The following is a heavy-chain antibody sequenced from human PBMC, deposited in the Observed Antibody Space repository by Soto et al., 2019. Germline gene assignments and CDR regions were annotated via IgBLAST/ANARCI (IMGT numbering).Heavy chain of an antibody. D-gene: IGHD6-13*01. CDR2: ISAYNGNT. CDR3: ARDGPAAGDYYYYMDV. J-gene: IGHJ6*03. Sequence: ASVKVSCKASGYTFTSYGISWVRQAPGQGLEWMGWISAYNGNTNYAQKLQGRVTMTTDTSTSTAYMELRSLRSDNTAVYYCARDGPAAGDYYYYMDVWGKGTTVTVSS. CDR1: GYTFTSYG. V-gene: IGHV1-18*01.